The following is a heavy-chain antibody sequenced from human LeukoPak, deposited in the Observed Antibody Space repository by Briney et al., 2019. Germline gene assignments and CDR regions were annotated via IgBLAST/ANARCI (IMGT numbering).Heavy chain of an antibody. J-gene: IGHJ4*02. Sequence: SETLSLTCTVSGGSISSGSYYWSWIRQPAGKGLEWIGRIYTSGSTNYSPSLKSRVTISLDTSQNQFSLKVTSVTAADTAVYYCASDSSGTGTYFDYWGQGTLVTVSS. V-gene: IGHV4-61*02. CDR2: IYTSGST. D-gene: IGHD3-22*01. CDR3: ASDSSGTGTYFDY. CDR1: GGSISSGSYY.